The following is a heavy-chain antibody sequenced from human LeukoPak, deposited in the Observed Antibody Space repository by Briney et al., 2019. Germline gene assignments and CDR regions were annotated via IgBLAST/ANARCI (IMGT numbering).Heavy chain of an antibody. V-gene: IGHV4-59*01. J-gene: IGHJ3*02. CDR3: ARVLLSYDFWSGYYTHDAFDI. D-gene: IGHD3-3*01. CDR1: GGSISSYY. CDR2: IYYSGST. Sequence: TASETLSLTCTVSGGSISSYYWSWIRQPPGKGLEWIGYIYYSGSTNYNPSLKSRVTISVDTSKNQFSLKLSSVTAADTAVYYCARVLLSYDFWSGYYTHDAFDIWDQGTMVTVSS.